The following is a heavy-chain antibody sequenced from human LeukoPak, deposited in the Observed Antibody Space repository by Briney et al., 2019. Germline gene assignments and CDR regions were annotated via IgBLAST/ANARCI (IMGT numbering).Heavy chain of an antibody. CDR2: ISYDGSNK. V-gene: IGHV3-30*18. J-gene: IGHJ5*02. CDR3: AKDGRFPNWSDP. D-gene: IGHD1-1*01. CDR1: GFTFSSYG. Sequence: GGSLRLSCAASGFTFSSYGMHWVRQAPGKGLEWVAVISYDGSNKYYADSVKGRFTISRDNSKNTLYLQMNSLRAEDTAVYYCAKDGRFPNWSDPWGQGTLVTVSS.